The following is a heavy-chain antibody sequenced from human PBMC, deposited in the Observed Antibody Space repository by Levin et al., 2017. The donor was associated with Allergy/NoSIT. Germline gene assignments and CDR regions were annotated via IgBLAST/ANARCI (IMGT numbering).Heavy chain of an antibody. Sequence: SQTLSLTCTVPGGSISSTTYYWGWFRQPPGKGLEWIGSISYSGNTPYNPSLKSRVTISVDTSNNQFSLKLTSVTAADTAVYYCARGRGHWGQGTLVTVSS. V-gene: IGHV4-39*01. J-gene: IGHJ4*02. CDR3: ARGRGH. CDR2: ISYSGNT. CDR1: GGSISSTTYY. D-gene: IGHD3-10*01.